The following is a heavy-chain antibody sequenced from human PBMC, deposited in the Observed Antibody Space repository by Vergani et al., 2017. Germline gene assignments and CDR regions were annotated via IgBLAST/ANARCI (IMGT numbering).Heavy chain of an antibody. CDR3: ARVSGPVVRGHYGMDV. D-gene: IGHD3-10*01. CDR2: INHSGST. Sequence: QVQLQQWGAGLLKPSETLYLTCAVYGGSFSGYYWSWIRQPPGKGLEWIGEINHSGSTNNNPSLKSRVTISVDTSKNQFSLKLSSVTAADTAVYYCARVSGPVVRGHYGMDVWGQGTTVTVSS. J-gene: IGHJ6*02. CDR1: GGSFSGYY. V-gene: IGHV4-34*01.